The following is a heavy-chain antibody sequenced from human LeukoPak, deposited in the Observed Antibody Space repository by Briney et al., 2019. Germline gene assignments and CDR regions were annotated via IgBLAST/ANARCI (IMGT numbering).Heavy chain of an antibody. Sequence: PGGSLRLSCTASGFTFGDYAMSWFRQAPGKGLEWVGFIRSKKPYGGTTEYAASVKGRFTISRDDSKSIAYLQMNSLKTEDTAVYYCTRAYLEGTPYYYDSSAYYPFDYWGQGTLVTVSS. CDR3: TRAYLEGTPYYYDSSAYYPFDY. V-gene: IGHV3-49*03. CDR2: IRSKKPYGGTT. CDR1: GFTFGDYA. J-gene: IGHJ4*02. D-gene: IGHD3-22*01.